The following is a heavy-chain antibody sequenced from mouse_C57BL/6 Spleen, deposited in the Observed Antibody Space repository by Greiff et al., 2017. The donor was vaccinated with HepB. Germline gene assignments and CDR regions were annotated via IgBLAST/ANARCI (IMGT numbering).Heavy chain of an antibody. Sequence: EVQGVESGGGLVKPGGSLKLSCAASGFTFSSYTMSWVRQTPEKRLEWVATISGGGGNTYYPDSVKGRFTISRDNAKNTLYLQMSSLRSEDTALYYCARLPYYYGSSLAWFAYWGQGTLVTVSA. CDR2: ISGGGGNT. CDR3: ARLPYYYGSSLAWFAY. D-gene: IGHD1-1*01. J-gene: IGHJ3*01. CDR1: GFTFSSYT. V-gene: IGHV5-9*01.